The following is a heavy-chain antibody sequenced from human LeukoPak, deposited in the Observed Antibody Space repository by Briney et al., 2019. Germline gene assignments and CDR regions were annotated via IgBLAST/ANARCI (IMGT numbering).Heavy chain of an antibody. J-gene: IGHJ4*02. D-gene: IGHD6-13*01. V-gene: IGHV3-66*02. CDR3: VTSTGQQFIPYDY. CDR2: IYGGDAA. Sequence: GGSLRLSCAASGINVSSNYMTWIRQAPGEGLEWVSLIYGGDAAYYAESVRGRFMISRDNLKNTLFLQMNSLRVEDTAVYYCVTSTGQQFIPYDYWGQGTHVTDSS. CDR1: GINVSSNY.